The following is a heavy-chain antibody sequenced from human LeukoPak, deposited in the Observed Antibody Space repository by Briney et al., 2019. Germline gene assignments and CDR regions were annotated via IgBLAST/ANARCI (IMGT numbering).Heavy chain of an antibody. J-gene: IGHJ4*02. CDR1: GYTLTELS. CDR2: FDPEDGET. Sequence: ASVKVSCKVSGYTLTELSMHWVRQAPGKGLEWMGGFDPEDGETIYAQKFQGRVTMTEDTSTDTAYMELSSLRSEDTAVYYCATDLMEDSGWYCFDYWGQGTLVTVSS. V-gene: IGHV1-24*01. D-gene: IGHD6-19*01. CDR3: ATDLMEDSGWYCFDY.